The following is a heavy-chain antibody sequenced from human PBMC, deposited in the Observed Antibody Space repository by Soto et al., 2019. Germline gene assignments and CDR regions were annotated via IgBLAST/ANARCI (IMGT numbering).Heavy chain of an antibody. CDR3: ARTYYYDSSGYYFHYFDY. D-gene: IGHD3-22*01. V-gene: IGHV4-39*01. Sequence: SETLSLTCTVSGGSISSSSYYWGWIRQPPGKGLEWIGSIYYSGSTYYNPSLKSRVTISVDTSKNQFSLKLSSVTAADTAVYYCARTYYYDSSGYYFHYFDYWGQGTLVTVSS. CDR1: GGSISSSSYY. CDR2: IYYSGST. J-gene: IGHJ4*02.